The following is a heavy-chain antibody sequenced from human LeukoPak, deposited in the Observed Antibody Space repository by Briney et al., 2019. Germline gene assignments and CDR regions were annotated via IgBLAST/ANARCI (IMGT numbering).Heavy chain of an antibody. CDR2: INHSGST. J-gene: IGHJ4*02. D-gene: IGHD1-26*01. V-gene: IGHV4-34*01. CDR3: ARGQRWELLRPFDY. CDR1: GGSFSGYY. Sequence: PSETLSLTCAVYGGSFSGYYWSWIRQPPGKGLEWIGEINHSGSTNYNPSLKSRVTISVDTSKNQFSLKLSSVTAADTAVYYCARGQRWELLRPFDYWGQGTLVTVSS.